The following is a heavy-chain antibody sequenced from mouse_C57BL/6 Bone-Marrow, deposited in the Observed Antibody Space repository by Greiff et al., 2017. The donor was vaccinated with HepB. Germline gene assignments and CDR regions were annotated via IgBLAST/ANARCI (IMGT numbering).Heavy chain of an antibody. D-gene: IGHD2-4*01. Sequence: QVQLQQPGTELVKPGASVKLSCKASGYTFTSYWMHWVKQRPGQGLEWIGGIYPRSGNTYYNEKFKGKATLTADKSSSTAYMELRSLTSEDSAVYFCAIYYDYDFAYWGQGTLVTVSA. CDR3: AIYYDYDFAY. CDR2: IYPRSGNT. V-gene: IGHV1-53*01. J-gene: IGHJ3*01. CDR1: GYTFTSYW.